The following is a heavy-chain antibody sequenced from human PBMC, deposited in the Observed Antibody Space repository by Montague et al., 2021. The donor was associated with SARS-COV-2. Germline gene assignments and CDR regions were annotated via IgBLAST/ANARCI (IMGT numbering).Heavy chain of an antibody. V-gene: IGHV4-34*01. Sequence: SETLSLTCAVSGGSFSDYYWSWIRQPPGKGLEWIGLEWIGEIPHSRLXXXNPSLKSRVTISVDASGNQLSLNLSSVTAADTAVYYCWMGGGNGVFDLWGQGTMVTVSS. J-gene: IGHJ3*01. D-gene: IGHD2-8*01. CDR2: IPHSRLX. CDR1: GGSFSDYY. CDR3: WMGGGNGVFDL.